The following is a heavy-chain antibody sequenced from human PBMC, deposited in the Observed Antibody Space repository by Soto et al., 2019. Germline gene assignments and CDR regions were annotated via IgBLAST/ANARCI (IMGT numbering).Heavy chain of an antibody. D-gene: IGHD2-15*01. CDR2: ISSSGSTI. J-gene: IGHJ4*02. CDR1: GFTFSDYY. V-gene: IGHV3-11*01. CDR3: ARVHGYCSGGSCYSTLYYFDY. Sequence: QVQLVESGGGLVKPGGSLRLSCAASGFTFSDYYMSWIRQAPGKGLEWVSYISSSGSTIYYADSVKGRFTISRDNAKNSLYLQMNSLRAEDTAVYYCARVHGYCSGGSCYSTLYYFDYWGQGTLVTVSS.